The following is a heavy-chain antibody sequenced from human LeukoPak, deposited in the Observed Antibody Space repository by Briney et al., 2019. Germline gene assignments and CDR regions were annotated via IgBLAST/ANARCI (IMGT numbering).Heavy chain of an antibody. CDR3: AKEKSIVVVPAAPHDAFDI. CDR1: GFTFSSYG. J-gene: IGHJ3*02. Sequence: GGSLRLSCAASGFTFSSYGMHWVRQAPGKGLEWVAVISYDGSNKYYADSVKGRFTISRDNSKNTLYLQMNSLRAEDTAVYYCAKEKSIVVVPAAPHDAFDIWGQGTMVTVSS. CDR2: ISYDGSNK. V-gene: IGHV3-30*18. D-gene: IGHD2-2*01.